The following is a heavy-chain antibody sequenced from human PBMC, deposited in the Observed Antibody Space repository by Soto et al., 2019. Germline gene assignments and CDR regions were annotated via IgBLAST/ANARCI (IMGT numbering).Heavy chain of an antibody. V-gene: IGHV1-69*01. CDR3: ARRVNSQGSENWYFDL. CDR1: GGTFSSYA. J-gene: IGHJ2*01. D-gene: IGHD5-18*01. CDR2: IIPIFGTA. Sequence: QVQLVQSGAEVKKPGSSVKVSCKASGGTFSSYAISWVRQAPGQGLEWMGGIIPIFGTANYAQKFQGRVTITADESTVTAYMELSSLRSEDTAVYYCARRVNSQGSENWYFDLWGRGTLVTVSS.